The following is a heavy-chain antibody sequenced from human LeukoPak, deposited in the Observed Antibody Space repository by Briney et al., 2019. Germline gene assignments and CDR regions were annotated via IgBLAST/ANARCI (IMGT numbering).Heavy chain of an antibody. CDR2: INPNSGGT. Sequence: ASVKVSCKASGYTFTGYYMHWVRQAPGQGLEWMGWINPNSGGTNYAQKFQGRVTMTRDTSISTAYMELSRLRSDDTTVYYCARDGFLSSGSDYWGQGTLVTVSS. D-gene: IGHD3-22*01. J-gene: IGHJ4*02. CDR1: GYTFTGYY. V-gene: IGHV1-2*02. CDR3: ARDGFLSSGSDY.